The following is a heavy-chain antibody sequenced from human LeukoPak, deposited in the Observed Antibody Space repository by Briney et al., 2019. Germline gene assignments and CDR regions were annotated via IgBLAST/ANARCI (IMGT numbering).Heavy chain of an antibody. Sequence: GGSLRLSCAASGFTFSSYAMSWVRQAPRKGLEWVSAISGSGGSTYYADSVKGRFTISRDNSKNTLYLQMNSLKAEDTAVYYCTTSYYYESSGYYPDYWGQGTLVTVSS. D-gene: IGHD3-22*01. CDR3: TTSYYYESSGYYPDY. CDR1: GFTFSSYA. J-gene: IGHJ4*02. CDR2: ISGSGGST. V-gene: IGHV3-23*01.